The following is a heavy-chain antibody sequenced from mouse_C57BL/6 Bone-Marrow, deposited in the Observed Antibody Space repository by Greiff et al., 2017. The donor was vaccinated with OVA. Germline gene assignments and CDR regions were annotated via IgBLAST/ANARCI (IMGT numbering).Heavy chain of an antibody. CDR2: INHDGSST. V-gene: IGHV5-16*01. CDR1: GFTFSDYY. J-gene: IGHJ4*01. D-gene: IGHD3-3*01. Sequence: EVQGVEPEGGLVQPGSSMKLSCTASGFTFSDYYMAWVRQVPEKGLEWVANINHDGSSTYYLDSLKSRFIISRDNAKNILYLQMSSLKSEDTATYYCARDWGPMDYWGQGTSVTVSS. CDR3: ARDWGPMDY.